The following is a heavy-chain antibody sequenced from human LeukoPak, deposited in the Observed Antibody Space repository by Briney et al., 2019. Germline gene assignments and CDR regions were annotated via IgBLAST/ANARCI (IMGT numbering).Heavy chain of an antibody. V-gene: IGHV4-59*01. J-gene: IGHJ4*02. CDR1: GGSISSYY. CDR2: IYSSGST. CDR3: ARFAYCGGHCWYYFDY. D-gene: IGHD2-21*02. Sequence: SETLSLTCTVSGGSISSYYWSWIRQPPGKGLEWIGYIYSSGSTNYNPSLKSRVTISVDTSKNQFSLKLSSVTAADTAVYYCARFAYCGGHCWYYFDYWGQGSLVTVSS.